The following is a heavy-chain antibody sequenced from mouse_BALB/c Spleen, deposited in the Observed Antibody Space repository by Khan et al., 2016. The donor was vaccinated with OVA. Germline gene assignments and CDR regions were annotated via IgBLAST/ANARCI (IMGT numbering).Heavy chain of an antibody. Sequence: EVELVESGGDLVEPGGSLKLSCAASGFTFSTYGMSWVRQTPDKRLEWVATIGTGGHYTYYPDSVRGRFTISRDNAKNTLYLQMTSLKSEDTAMFYCARLAYYYDSEGFAYGGQGTLVTVSA. V-gene: IGHV5-6*01. CDR2: IGTGGHYT. J-gene: IGHJ3*01. CDR1: GFTFSTYG. D-gene: IGHD1-1*01. CDR3: ARLAYYYDSEGFAY.